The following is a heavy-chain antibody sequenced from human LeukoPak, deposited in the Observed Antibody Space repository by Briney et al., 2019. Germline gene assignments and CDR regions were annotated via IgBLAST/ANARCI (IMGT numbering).Heavy chain of an antibody. CDR1: GYTFTGYY. CDR2: INPNSGGT. V-gene: IGHV1-2*02. Sequence: ASVKVSCKASGYTFTGYYMHWVRQAPGQGLGWMGWINPNSGGTNYAQKFQGRVTMTRDTSISTAYMELSRLRSDDTAVYYCARDKGGAVAGVFDYWGQGTLVTVSS. CDR3: ARDKGGAVAGVFDY. D-gene: IGHD6-19*01. J-gene: IGHJ4*02.